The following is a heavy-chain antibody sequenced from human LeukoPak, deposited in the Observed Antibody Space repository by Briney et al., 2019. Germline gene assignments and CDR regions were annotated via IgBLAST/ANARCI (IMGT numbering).Heavy chain of an antibody. Sequence: PGGSLRLSCAASGFTVSSNYMSWVRQAPGKGLEWVSVIYSGGTTYYADSVKGRFTISRDNSKNTLYLQMNSLRAEDTAVYYCAKDVGLRYFFDYWGQGTLVTVSS. CDR2: IYSGGTT. D-gene: IGHD4-17*01. CDR3: AKDVGLRYFFDY. V-gene: IGHV3-53*01. J-gene: IGHJ4*02. CDR1: GFTVSSNY.